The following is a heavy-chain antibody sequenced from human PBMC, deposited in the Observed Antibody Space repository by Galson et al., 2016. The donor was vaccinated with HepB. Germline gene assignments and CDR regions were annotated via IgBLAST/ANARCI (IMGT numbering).Heavy chain of an antibody. Sequence: SLRLSCAASGFPFGNYDMHWVRQAPHKGLEWLAVIAYDGSSRSHADSVKGRFTISRDNSRNTLFLKMNSLKAEDTALYYCASLHSSSNFDTWGQGTRVTVSS. CDR3: ASLHSSSNFDT. V-gene: IGHV3-30*04. J-gene: IGHJ4*02. CDR2: IAYDGSSR. CDR1: GFPFGNYD. D-gene: IGHD6-13*01.